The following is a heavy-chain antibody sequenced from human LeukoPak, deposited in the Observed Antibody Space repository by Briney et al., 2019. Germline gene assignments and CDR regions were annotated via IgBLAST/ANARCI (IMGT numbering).Heavy chain of an antibody. J-gene: IGHJ5*02. CDR1: GGSISSSNW. D-gene: IGHD2-15*01. CDR3: ARVVGCSGGSCYEDNWFDP. CDR2: IYHSGST. V-gene: IGHV4-4*02. Sequence: PSETLSLTCAVSGGSISSSNWWSWVRQPPGKGLEWIGEIYHSGSTNYNPSLKSRVTISVDKSKNQFSLKLSSVTAADTAMYYCARVVGCSGGSCYEDNWFDPWGQGTLVTVSS.